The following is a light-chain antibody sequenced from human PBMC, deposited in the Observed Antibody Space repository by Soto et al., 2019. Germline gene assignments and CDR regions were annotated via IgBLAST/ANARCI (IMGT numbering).Light chain of an antibody. V-gene: IGLV1-40*01. J-gene: IGLJ2*01. CDR2: GNN. Sequence: QSVLTQPPSVSGAPGQRVTISCTGSSSNIGATDDVHWYQQLPGTAPKLLIYGNNNRPSGVPDRFSGSKSGTSASLAITGLQPEDEADYYCQSYDSRLSGYVVFGGGTKVTVL. CDR1: SSNIGATDD. CDR3: QSYDSRLSGYVV.